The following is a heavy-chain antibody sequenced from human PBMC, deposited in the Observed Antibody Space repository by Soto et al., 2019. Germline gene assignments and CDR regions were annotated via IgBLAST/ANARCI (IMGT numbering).Heavy chain of an antibody. V-gene: IGHV4-59*01. CDR2: MYNTGST. CDR1: GGSISGYY. D-gene: IGHD2-21*01. Sequence: SETLSVTCTVSGGSISGYYWSWIRQPPGKGLEWIGYMYNTGSTVYNPSLKSRVTISVDTSKNQFSLKLNSVTAAHTAVYYCARDVGCYCGTEGYPLEVWRQGTTVTVSS. CDR3: ARDVGCYCGTEGYPLEV. J-gene: IGHJ6*01.